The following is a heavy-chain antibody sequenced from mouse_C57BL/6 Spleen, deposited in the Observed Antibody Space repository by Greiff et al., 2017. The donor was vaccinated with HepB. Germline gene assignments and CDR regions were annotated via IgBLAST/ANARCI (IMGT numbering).Heavy chain of an antibody. V-gene: IGHV3-6*01. CDR3: ARVRDVFDY. CDR2: ISYDGSN. J-gene: IGHJ2*01. CDR1: GYSITSGYY. Sequence: EVQLVESGPGLVKPSQSLSLTCSVTGYSITSGYYWNWIRQFPGNKLEWMGYISYDGSNNYNPSLKNRISITRDTSKNQFFLKLNSVTTEDTATYYCARVRDVFDYWGQGTTLTVSS. D-gene: IGHD3-2*02.